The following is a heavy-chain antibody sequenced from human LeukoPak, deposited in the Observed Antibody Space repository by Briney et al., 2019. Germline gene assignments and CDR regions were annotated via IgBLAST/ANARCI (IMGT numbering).Heavy chain of an antibody. D-gene: IGHD3-10*01. CDR1: GYTFTSYA. V-gene: IGHV7-4-1*02. CDR3: ARDRVLLWFGESYYFDY. Sequence: EASVKVSRKASGYTFTSYAMNWVRQAPGQGLEWMGWINTNTGNPTYAQGFTGRFVFSLDTSVSTAYLQISSLKAEDTAVYYCARDRVLLWFGESYYFDYWGQGTLVTVSS. CDR2: INTNTGNP. J-gene: IGHJ4*02.